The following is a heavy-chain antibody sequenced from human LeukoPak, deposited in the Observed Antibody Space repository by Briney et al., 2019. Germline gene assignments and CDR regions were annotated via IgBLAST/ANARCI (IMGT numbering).Heavy chain of an antibody. D-gene: IGHD1-26*01. CDR1: GFTFSSYE. CDR3: AREDGSQLDY. J-gene: IGHJ4*02. CDR2: ISSSGSST. V-gene: IGHV3-48*03. Sequence: GGSLRLSCAASGFTFSSYEMSWVRQTPGKGLEWVSYISSSGSSTYYADSVKGRFTISRDNAKSSLCLRMDSLRAGDTAVYYCAREDGSQLDYWGRGTLVTVSS.